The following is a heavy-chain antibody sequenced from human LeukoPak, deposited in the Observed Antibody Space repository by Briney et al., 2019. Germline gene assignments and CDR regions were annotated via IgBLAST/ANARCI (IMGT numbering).Heavy chain of an antibody. CDR1: GFTFSSYA. Sequence: GGSLRLSCAASGFTFSSYAMSWVRQAPGKGLEWVSAISGSGGSTYYADSVKGRFTISRDNSKNTLYLQMNSLRAEDTAVYYCAKDRLRGVIIPYFDYWGQATLVTVSS. CDR3: AKDRLRGVIIPYFDY. CDR2: ISGSGGST. V-gene: IGHV3-23*01. D-gene: IGHD3-10*01. J-gene: IGHJ4*02.